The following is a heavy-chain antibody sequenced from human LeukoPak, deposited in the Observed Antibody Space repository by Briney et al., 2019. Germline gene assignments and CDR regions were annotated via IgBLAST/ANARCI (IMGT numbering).Heavy chain of an antibody. J-gene: IGHJ4*02. CDR1: GYSFISYW. Sequence: GESLKISCKGSGYSFISYWIGWVRQMPGKGLEWLGIIFPGDSDIRYSPSFQGRITISADKSISTAYLQWISLKASDTAIYYCARNFESCGGDCCDFWGQGTLVTVSS. V-gene: IGHV5-51*01. CDR3: ARNFESCGGDCCDF. D-gene: IGHD2-21*02. CDR2: IFPGDSDI.